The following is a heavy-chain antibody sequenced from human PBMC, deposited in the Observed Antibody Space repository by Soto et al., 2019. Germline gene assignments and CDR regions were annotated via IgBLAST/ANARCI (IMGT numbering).Heavy chain of an antibody. CDR3: ARVGGGYQLLHAFDI. V-gene: IGHV3-21*01. D-gene: IGHD2-2*01. CDR2: ISSSSYI. J-gene: IGHJ3*02. CDR1: GFTFSSYS. Sequence: PVGSLRLSCAASGFTFSSYSMNWVRQAPGKGLEWVSSISSSSYIYYADSVKGRFTISRDNAKNSLYLQMNSLRAEDTAVYYCARVGGGYQLLHAFDIWGQGTMVTVSS.